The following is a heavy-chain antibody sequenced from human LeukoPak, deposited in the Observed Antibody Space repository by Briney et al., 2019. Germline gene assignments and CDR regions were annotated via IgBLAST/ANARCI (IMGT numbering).Heavy chain of an antibody. CDR1: GFTFSSYA. CDR2: ISGGGGT. CDR3: AKGSGYYRRDFDY. D-gene: IGHD3-22*01. V-gene: IGHV3-23*01. Sequence: GGSLRLSCAASGFTFSSYASHWVRQAPGKGLEWVSAISGGGGTYYADSVKGRFTISRDNSKNTLYLQMNSLRAEDTAVYYCAKGSGYYRRDFDYWGQGTLVTVSS. J-gene: IGHJ4*02.